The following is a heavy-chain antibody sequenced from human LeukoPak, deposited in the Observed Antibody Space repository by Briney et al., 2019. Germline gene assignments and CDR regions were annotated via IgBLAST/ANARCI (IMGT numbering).Heavy chain of an antibody. CDR2: IWYDGSNK. Sequence: GGSLRLSCAASGFTFSSYGMHWVRQAPGKGLEWVAVIWYDGSNKYYADSVKGRFTISRDNSKNTLYLQMNSLRAEDTAVYYCARGSSSWSPYFDYWGQGTLVTVSS. D-gene: IGHD6-13*01. J-gene: IGHJ4*02. V-gene: IGHV3-33*01. CDR3: ARGSSSWSPYFDY. CDR1: GFTFSSYG.